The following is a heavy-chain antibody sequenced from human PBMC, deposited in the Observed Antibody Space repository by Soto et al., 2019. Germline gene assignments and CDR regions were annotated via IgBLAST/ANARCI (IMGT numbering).Heavy chain of an antibody. CDR3: ARGRDGDY. D-gene: IGHD6-6*01. CDR1: GYTFTSYG. CDR2: ISAHNGNT. V-gene: IGHV1-18*01. J-gene: IGHJ4*02. Sequence: QVHLVQSGAEVKKPGASVKVSCKGSGYTFTSYGITWVRQAPGQGLEWMGWISAHNGNTGYAQRLQGSVTVTRDTSTITAYMELRSLRSDDTAVYYCARGRDGDYWGQGALVTVSS.